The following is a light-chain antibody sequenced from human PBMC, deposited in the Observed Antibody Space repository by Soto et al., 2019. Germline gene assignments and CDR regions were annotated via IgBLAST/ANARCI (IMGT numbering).Light chain of an antibody. V-gene: IGKV2-28*01. CDR1: QSLLHSNGYNY. Sequence: DIVMTQSPLSLPVTPGEPASISCRSSQSLLHSNGYNYLDRYLQKPGQSPQLLIYLGSNRASGVPDRFSGSGSVTYFTLKISRVEAEDVGVYYCMQALQTPMYTFGQGTKLEIK. J-gene: IGKJ2*01. CDR2: LGS. CDR3: MQALQTPMYT.